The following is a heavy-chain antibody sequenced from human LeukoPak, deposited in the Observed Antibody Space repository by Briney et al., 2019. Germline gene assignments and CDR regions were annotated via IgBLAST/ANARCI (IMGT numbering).Heavy chain of an antibody. D-gene: IGHD2-15*01. Sequence: GGSLRLSCAASGFTFSSYAMHWVRQAPGKGLEYVSAISSNGGSTYYANSVKGRFTISRDNAKNSLYLQMNSLRAEDTAVYYCARGVGGTLFVDYFDYWGQGTLVTVSS. CDR1: GFTFSSYA. J-gene: IGHJ4*02. V-gene: IGHV3-64*01. CDR3: ARGVGGTLFVDYFDY. CDR2: ISSNGGST.